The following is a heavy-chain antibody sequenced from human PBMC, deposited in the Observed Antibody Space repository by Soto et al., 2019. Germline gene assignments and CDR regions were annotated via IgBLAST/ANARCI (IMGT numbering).Heavy chain of an antibody. CDR2: VYYSGST. CDR3: AKYRRTDAEGYRLDF. V-gene: IGHV4-59*01. J-gene: IGHJ4*02. Sequence: PSETLSLTCTLSVGSISGYYWSWIRQPPGKGLEWIGYVYYSGSTKYNPSLESRVTISVDMSNNQFSLMLTSVTAADTAVYYCAKYRRTDAEGYRLDFWGQGTLVTVSS. CDR1: VGSISGYY. D-gene: IGHD5-12*01.